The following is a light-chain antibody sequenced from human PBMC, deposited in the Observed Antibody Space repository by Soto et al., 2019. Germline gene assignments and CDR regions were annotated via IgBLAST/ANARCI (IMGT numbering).Light chain of an antibody. J-gene: IGLJ2*01. CDR3: GTWDSSLXALV. CDR2: ENN. CDR1: SSNIGNNY. Sequence: QSVLTQPPSVSAAPGQTVXISCSGSSSNIGNNYVSWYQQLPGTAPKLLIYENNKRPSGIPDRFSGSKSGTSATLGITGLQTGDEADYYCGTWDSSLXALVFGGGTKVTVL. V-gene: IGLV1-51*02.